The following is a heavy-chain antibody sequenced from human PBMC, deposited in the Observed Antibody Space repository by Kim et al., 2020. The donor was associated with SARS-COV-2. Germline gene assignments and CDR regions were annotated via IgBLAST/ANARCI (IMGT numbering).Heavy chain of an antibody. CDR3: TTGVGYSGSIESFPAGI. V-gene: IGHV3-15*01. CDR1: GFTFSNAW. J-gene: IGHJ3*02. D-gene: IGHD1-26*01. Sequence: GGSLRLSCAASGFTFSNAWMSWVRQAPGKGLEWVGRIKSKTDGGTTDYAAPVKGRFTISRDDSKNTLYLQMNSLKTEDTAVYYCTTGVGYSGSIESFPAGIWGQGTMVTVSS. CDR2: IKSKTDGGTT.